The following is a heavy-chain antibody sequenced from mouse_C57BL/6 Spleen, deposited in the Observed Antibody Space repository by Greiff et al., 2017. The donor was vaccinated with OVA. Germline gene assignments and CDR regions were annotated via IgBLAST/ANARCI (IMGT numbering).Heavy chain of an antibody. CDR1: GFSLTSYG. CDR3: ARTSQRGYFDV. V-gene: IGHV2-2*01. CDR2: IWSGGST. J-gene: IGHJ1*03. Sequence: VQLVESGPGLVQPSQSLSLTCTVSGFSLTSYGVHWVRQSPGKGLEWLGVIWSGGSTDDNAAFISRLSISKDNSKSQVFFKMNSLQADDTAIYYCARTSQRGYFDVWGTGTTVTVSS.